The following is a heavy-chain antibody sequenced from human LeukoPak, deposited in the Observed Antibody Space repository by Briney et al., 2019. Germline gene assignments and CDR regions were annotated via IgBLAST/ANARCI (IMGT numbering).Heavy chain of an antibody. Sequence: GGSLRLSCAASGFTFSSYWMHWVRQAPGKGLEWVSSISSSSSYIYYADSVKGRFTISRDNAKNSLYLQMNSLRAEDTAVYYCARVASSLPYMLRGSWFHFDYWGQGTLVTVSS. V-gene: IGHV3-21*01. CDR3: ARVASSLPYMLRGSWFHFDY. CDR1: GFTFSSYW. CDR2: ISSSSSYI. D-gene: IGHD2-8*01. J-gene: IGHJ4*02.